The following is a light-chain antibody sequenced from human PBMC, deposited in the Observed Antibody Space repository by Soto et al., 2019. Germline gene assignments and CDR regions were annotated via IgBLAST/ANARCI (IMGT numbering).Light chain of an antibody. CDR3: QQYGSSRWT. V-gene: IGKV3-20*01. Sequence: IVMTQSPATLSVSPGERATLSCRASQSVSSYLAWYQQKAGQAPRLLFYDASSRATGIPDRFSGSGSGTDFTLTISRLEPEDFAVYYCQQYGSSRWTFGQGTKVDIK. CDR1: QSVSSY. CDR2: DAS. J-gene: IGKJ1*01.